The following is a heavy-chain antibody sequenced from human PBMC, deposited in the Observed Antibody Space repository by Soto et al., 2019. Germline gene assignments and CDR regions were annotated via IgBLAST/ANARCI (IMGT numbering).Heavy chain of an antibody. CDR3: ARDYMAVVD. CDR2: IYHSGST. D-gene: IGHD2-15*01. Sequence: SETLSLTCTVSGSSISSGSYYWSWIRQHPWKGLEWIGYIYHSGSTYYNPSLKSRATISLDTSKNQFSLKLSSVTAADTAVYYCARDYMAVVDWGQGTLVTVSS. J-gene: IGHJ4*02. CDR1: GSSISSGSYY. V-gene: IGHV4-31*03.